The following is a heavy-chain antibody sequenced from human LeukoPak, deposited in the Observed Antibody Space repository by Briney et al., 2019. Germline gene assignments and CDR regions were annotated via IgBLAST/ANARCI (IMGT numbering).Heavy chain of an antibody. CDR3: ATSGSSGSYIDAFDI. Sequence: GATVKISCKASGYTFTDYYMHWVQQAPGKGLEWMGRVDPEDGETIYAQKFQGRVTMTEDTSTDTAYMELSSLRSEDTAVYYCATSGSSGSYIDAFDIWGQGTMVTVSS. J-gene: IGHJ3*02. V-gene: IGHV1-69-2*01. CDR1: GYTFTDYY. D-gene: IGHD1-26*01. CDR2: VDPEDGET.